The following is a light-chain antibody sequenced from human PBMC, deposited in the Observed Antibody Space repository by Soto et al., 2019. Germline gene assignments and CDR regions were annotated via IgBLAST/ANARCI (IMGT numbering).Light chain of an antibody. Sequence: QPVLTQSPSASGSLRASVKLTCTLSSGHSRYAIAWHQQQPEKGPRYLMKINGDGSHNKGDGIPDRFSGSSSGAERYLTISSLHSDDEADYYCQAWDTGIQVFGGGTQLTVL. CDR2: INGDGSH. J-gene: IGLJ2*01. CDR3: QAWDTGIQV. CDR1: SGHSRYA. V-gene: IGLV4-69*01.